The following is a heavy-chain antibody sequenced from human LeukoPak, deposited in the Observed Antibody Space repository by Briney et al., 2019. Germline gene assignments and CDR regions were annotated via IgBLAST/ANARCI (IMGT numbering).Heavy chain of an antibody. CDR2: IIPIFGTA. J-gene: IGHJ3*02. CDR1: GGTFSSYA. CDR3: ARDLDTAMPTNASDI. Sequence: GASVKVSCKASGGTFSSYAISWVRQAPGQGLEWMGGIIPIFGTANYAQKFQGRVTITADESTSTAYMELSSLRSEDTAVYYCARDLDTAMPTNASDIWGQGTMVTVSS. V-gene: IGHV1-69*13. D-gene: IGHD5-18*01.